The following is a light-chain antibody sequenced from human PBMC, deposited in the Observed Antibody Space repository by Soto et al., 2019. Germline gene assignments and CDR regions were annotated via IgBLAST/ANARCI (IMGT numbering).Light chain of an antibody. CDR3: SSYAGSNIA. CDR2: EVS. CDR1: SSDVGGYNY. Sequence: QSVLTQPASASGSPGQSVTISCTGTSSDVGGYNYVSWYQQHPGKAPKLMIYEVSKRPSGVPDRFSGSKSGNTASLTVSGLQAEDEADYYCSSYAGSNIAFGGGTKLTVL. J-gene: IGLJ2*01. V-gene: IGLV2-8*01.